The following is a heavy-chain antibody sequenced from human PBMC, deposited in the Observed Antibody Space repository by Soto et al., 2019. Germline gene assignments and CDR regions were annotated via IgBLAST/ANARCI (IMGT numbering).Heavy chain of an antibody. CDR2: IYHSGST. CDR1: GGSISSGGYS. D-gene: IGHD5-12*01. J-gene: IGHJ4*02. CDR3: AAGGGLPRYY. V-gene: IGHV4-30-2*01. Sequence: QLQLQESGSGLVKPSQTLSLTCAVSGGSISSGGYSWSWIRQPPGKGLEWIGYIYHSGSTYYNPSLKHRVTISVDRSKIQSSLKLSSVTAADTAVYYCAAGGGLPRYYWGQGTLVTVSS.